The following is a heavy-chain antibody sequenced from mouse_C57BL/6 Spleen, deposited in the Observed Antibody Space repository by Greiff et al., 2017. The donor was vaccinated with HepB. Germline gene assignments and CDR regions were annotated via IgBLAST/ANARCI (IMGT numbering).Heavy chain of an antibody. CDR3: ARSAGRGAMDY. V-gene: IGHV1-59*01. J-gene: IGHJ4*01. D-gene: IGHD3-1*01. CDR2: IDPSDSYT. CDR1: GYTFTSYW. Sequence: QVQLQQPGAELVRPGTSVKLSCKASGYTFTSYWMHWVKQRPGQGLEWIGVIDPSDSYTKYNQKFKGKATLTVDTSSSTADMQLSSLTSADSAVYYIARSAGRGAMDYWGQGTSVTVSS.